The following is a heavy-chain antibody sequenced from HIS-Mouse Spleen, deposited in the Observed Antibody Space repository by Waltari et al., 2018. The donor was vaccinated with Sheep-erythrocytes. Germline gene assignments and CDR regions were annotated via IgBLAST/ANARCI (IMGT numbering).Heavy chain of an antibody. Sequence: QLQLQESGTGLVKPSETLSFTCTVSGGSISSSSYYWGWIRQPPGKGLEWIGSIYYSGSTYYNPSLKSRVTISVDTSKNQFSLKLSSVTAADTAVYYCARLYYYDSSGYYFDYWGQGTLVTVSS. J-gene: IGHJ4*02. CDR1: GGSISSSSYY. CDR2: IYYSGST. V-gene: IGHV4-39*01. CDR3: ARLYYYDSSGYYFDY. D-gene: IGHD3-22*01.